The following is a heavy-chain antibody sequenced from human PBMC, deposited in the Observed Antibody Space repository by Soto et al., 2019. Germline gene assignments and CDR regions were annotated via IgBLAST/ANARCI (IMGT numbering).Heavy chain of an antibody. D-gene: IGHD5-12*01. Sequence: PGESLKISCKGSGDSFSNKWIGWVRQMPGKGLEWMGIIHPDDSDSRYTPSFQGQVTISADGSISTTYLQWATLKASDTATYYCARLSGYSSGYYYGIDVWGQGTTVTVSS. V-gene: IGHV5-51*01. CDR2: IHPDDSDS. CDR3: ARLSGYSSGYYYGIDV. J-gene: IGHJ6*02. CDR1: GDSFSNKW.